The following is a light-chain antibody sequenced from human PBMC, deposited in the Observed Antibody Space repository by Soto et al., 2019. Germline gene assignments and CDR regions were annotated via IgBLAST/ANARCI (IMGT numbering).Light chain of an antibody. CDR2: GAS. V-gene: IGKV3-20*01. Sequence: EIVSTQSPATLSMSPGERATLSCRASQSVRSNLAWYHQKPGQAPRLLIYGASTRATGIPARFSGSGSGTDFTLTISRLEPEDFAVYYCQQYGSSGTFGQGTKVDIK. J-gene: IGKJ1*01. CDR1: QSVRSN. CDR3: QQYGSSGT.